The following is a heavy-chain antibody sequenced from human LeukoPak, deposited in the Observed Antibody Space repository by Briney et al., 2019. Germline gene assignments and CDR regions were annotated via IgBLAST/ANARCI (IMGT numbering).Heavy chain of an antibody. J-gene: IGHJ5*02. D-gene: IGHD5-18*01. V-gene: IGHV4-38-2*02. Sequence: SETLSLTCTVSRYSISSGYYWGWIRQPPGKGLEWIGSIYYSGTTHYNPSLESRVTISVDTSKNQFSLKLASVTAADTAIYYCAKGAGGFSYYNWFDPWGQGTLVTVSS. CDR1: RYSISSGYY. CDR2: IYYSGTT. CDR3: AKGAGGFSYYNWFDP.